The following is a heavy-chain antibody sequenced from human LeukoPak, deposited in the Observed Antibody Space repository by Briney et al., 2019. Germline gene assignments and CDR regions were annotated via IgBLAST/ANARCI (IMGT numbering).Heavy chain of an antibody. CDR2: IYHSGST. CDR3: ARERVAAAGTENSFDY. Sequence: SETLSLTCTVSGGSISSGGYYWSWIRQPPGKGLEWIGYIYHSGSTYYNPSLKSRVTISVDRSKNQFSLKLSSVTAADTAVYYCARERVAAAGTENSFDYWGQGTLVTVSS. V-gene: IGHV4-30-2*01. CDR1: GGSISSGGYY. J-gene: IGHJ4*02. D-gene: IGHD6-13*01.